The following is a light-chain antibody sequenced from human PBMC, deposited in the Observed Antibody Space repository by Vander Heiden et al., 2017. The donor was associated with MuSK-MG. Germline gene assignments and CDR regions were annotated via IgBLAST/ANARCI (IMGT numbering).Light chain of an antibody. CDR1: RSNPVNNY. Sequence: QSVLTQPPSPPEPPGQSVTLSCSGSRSNPVNNYVCWYQHLPGTAPKLLICTDNQRPSGVPDRFSGSKSGNFASLAISGLRSEDEADYYCAAWDDSLRGPVFGGGTKLTVL. CDR2: TDN. J-gene: IGLJ2*01. V-gene: IGLV1-47*02. CDR3: AAWDDSLRGPV.